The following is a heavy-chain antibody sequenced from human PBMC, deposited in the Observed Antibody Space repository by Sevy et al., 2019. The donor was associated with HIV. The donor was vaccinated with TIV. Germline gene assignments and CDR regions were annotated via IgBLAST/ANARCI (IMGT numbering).Heavy chain of an antibody. J-gene: IGHJ6*02. CDR3: ARDYGSGSYWSGYYYYYGMDV. CDR1: GYTFTSYG. V-gene: IGHV1-18*01. CDR2: ISAYNGNT. D-gene: IGHD3-10*01. Sequence: ASVKVSCKASGYTFTSYGISWVRQAPGQGLEWMGWISAYNGNTNYAQKLQGRVTMTTDTSTSTAYMEVRSLRSDDTAVYYCARDYGSGSYWSGYYYYYGMDVWGQGTTVTVSS.